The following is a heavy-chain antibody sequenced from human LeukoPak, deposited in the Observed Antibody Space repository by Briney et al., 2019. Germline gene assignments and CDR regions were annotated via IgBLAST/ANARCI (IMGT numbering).Heavy chain of an antibody. CDR1: GGSISSGGYS. CDR3: ARGWGPAYCGGDCHRHFDY. Sequence: SETLSLTCAVSGGSISSGGYSWKWIRQPSGKGREWIGYIYNSGSTSYNPSLKSRVTVSVDTSKNQFSLKLSSVTAADTAVYYCARGWGPAYCGGDCHRHFDYWGQGTLVTVSS. D-gene: IGHD2-21*02. CDR2: IYNSGST. V-gene: IGHV4-30-4*07. J-gene: IGHJ4*02.